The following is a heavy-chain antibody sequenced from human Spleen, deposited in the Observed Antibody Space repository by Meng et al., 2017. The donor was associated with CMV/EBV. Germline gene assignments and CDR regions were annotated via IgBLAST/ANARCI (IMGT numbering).Heavy chain of an antibody. V-gene: IGHV4-39*07. D-gene: IGHD3-3*02. CDR3: ARVSENNWFDP. J-gene: IGHJ5*02. CDR2: IYYSGGT. Sequence: SETLSLTCSVSGGSISSKSYYWGWIRQSPGKGPEWIGTIYYSGGTFYNPSLKSRVSMSVDTSKNQFSLKLSSVTAADTAVYYCARVSENNWFDPWGQGTLVTVSS. CDR1: GGSISSKSYY.